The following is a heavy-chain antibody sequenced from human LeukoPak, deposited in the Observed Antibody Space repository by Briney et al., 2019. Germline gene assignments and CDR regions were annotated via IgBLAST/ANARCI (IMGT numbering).Heavy chain of an antibody. CDR1: GYTFSSYW. V-gene: IGHV3-7*01. CDR3: ARDKVAGTGYYYYYGMDV. D-gene: IGHD3-10*01. CDR2: IKQDGSEK. Sequence: GGSLRLSCAASGYTFSSYWMSWVRQAPGKGLEWVANIKQDGSEKYYVDSVKGRFTISRDNAKNSLYLQMNSLGAEDTAVYYCARDKVAGTGYYYYYGMDVWGQGTTVTVSS. J-gene: IGHJ6*02.